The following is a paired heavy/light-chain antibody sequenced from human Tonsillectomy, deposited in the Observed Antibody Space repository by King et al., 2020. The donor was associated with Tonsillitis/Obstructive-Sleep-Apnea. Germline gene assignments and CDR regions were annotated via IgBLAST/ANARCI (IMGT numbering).Light chain of an antibody. J-gene: IGKJ5*01. CDR3: QQYGSSHGIT. CDR1: QSVSSSY. CDR2: GAS. Sequence: EIMLTQSPGTLSLSPGERATLSCRASQSVSSSYLAWYQQKPGQAPRLLIYGASSRATGIPDRFSGSGSGTDFSLTISRLEPEDFAVYYCQQYGSSHGITFGQGTRLEIK. V-gene: IGKV3-20*01.
Heavy chain of an antibody. CDR1: GGTFSSYA. V-gene: IGHV1-69*04. Sequence: QVQLVQSGAEVKKPGSSVKVSCKTSGGTFSSYAISWVRQAPGQGLELLGRIIPILGIANYAQKFQGRVTITADKSTSTAYMELSSLRSEDTAVYYCARGYCTSTSCYTSWYFDLWGRGTLVTVSS. CDR2: IIPILGIA. CDR3: ARGYCTSTSCYTSWYFDL. J-gene: IGHJ2*01. D-gene: IGHD2-2*02.